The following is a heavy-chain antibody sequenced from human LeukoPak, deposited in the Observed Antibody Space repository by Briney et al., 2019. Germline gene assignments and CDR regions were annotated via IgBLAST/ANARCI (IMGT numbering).Heavy chain of an antibody. D-gene: IGHD1-26*01. J-gene: IGHJ4*02. CDR3: ARDGDPHSGSYTTHDY. Sequence: EGSLRLSCAASGFTFSSYSMNWVRQAPGKGLEWVSSISSSSSYIYYADSVKGRFTISRDNAKNSLYLQMNSLRAEDTAVYYCARDGDPHSGSYTTHDYWGQGTLVTVSP. V-gene: IGHV3-21*01. CDR1: GFTFSSYS. CDR2: ISSSSSYI.